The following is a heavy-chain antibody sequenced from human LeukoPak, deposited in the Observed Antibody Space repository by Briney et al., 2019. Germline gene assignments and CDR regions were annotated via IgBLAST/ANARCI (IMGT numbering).Heavy chain of an antibody. J-gene: IGHJ6*02. CDR2: ISGSGGST. V-gene: IGHV3-23*01. CDR3: ARHYCSSTSCYTHYYYYYGMDV. D-gene: IGHD2-2*02. Sequence: GGSLRLSCAASGFTFSSYAMSWVRQAPGKGLEWVSAISGSGGSTYSADSVKGRFTISRDNAKNSLYLQMNSLRAEDTAVYYCARHYCSSTSCYTHYYYYYGMDVWGQGTTVTVSS. CDR1: GFTFSSYA.